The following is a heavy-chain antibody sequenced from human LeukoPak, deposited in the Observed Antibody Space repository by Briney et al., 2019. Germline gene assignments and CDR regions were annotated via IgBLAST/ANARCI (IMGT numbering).Heavy chain of an antibody. V-gene: IGHV4-39*07. CDR3: ASSGFPDDYVWGSPHV. CDR1: GGSISSSSYY. Sequence: SETLSLTCTVSGGSISSSSYYWSWIRQPPGKGLEWIGEINHSGSTNYNPSLRSRVTISVDTSKNQFSLKLSSVTAADTAVYYCASSGFPDDYVWGSPHVWGQGTMVTVSS. J-gene: IGHJ3*01. D-gene: IGHD3-16*01. CDR2: INHSGST.